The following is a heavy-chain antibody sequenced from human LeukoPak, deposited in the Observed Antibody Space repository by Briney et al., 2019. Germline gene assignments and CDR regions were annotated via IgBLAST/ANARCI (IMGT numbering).Heavy chain of an antibody. CDR2: IYPGDSDT. V-gene: IGHV5-51*01. CDR1: GYSFTSYW. CDR3: ARTPDYGGFSSDY. Sequence: GESLRISCQGSGYSFTSYWIGWVRQMPGKGLEWMGIIYPGDSDTRYSPSFQGQVTISADKSISTAYLQWSSLKASDTAMYYCARTPDYGGFSSDYWGQGTLVTVSS. J-gene: IGHJ4*02. D-gene: IGHD4-23*01.